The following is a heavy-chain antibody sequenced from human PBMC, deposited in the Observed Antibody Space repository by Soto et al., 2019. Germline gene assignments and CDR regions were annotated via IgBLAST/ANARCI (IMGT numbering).Heavy chain of an antibody. Sequence: QLQQSGPGLVKPSQTLSLTCGISGDSVSSNSATWNWIRQPPSRGLEWLGRTYLRSKWYNEYAVSVKSRIAISPDTSMNHFSLQLSSVSPEDTAVYFCARAAVGFDACDLWGQGIMVTVSS. D-gene: IGHD1-26*01. CDR3: ARAAVGFDACDL. CDR1: GDSVSSNSAT. V-gene: IGHV6-1*01. J-gene: IGHJ3*01. CDR2: TYLRSKWYN.